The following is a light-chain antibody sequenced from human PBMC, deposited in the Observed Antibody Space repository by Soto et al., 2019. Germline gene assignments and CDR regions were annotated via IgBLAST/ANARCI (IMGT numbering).Light chain of an antibody. J-gene: IGKJ1*01. Sequence: DSMSTQSPYTVSLSQGERATLSCRASENVYNYLAWYQQIPGQPPRLLIYDASNRAAGVPARFSGSGSGTDFTLTISSLEPEDFAVYYCPQRSDWPRTFAQGTKVDIK. CDR3: PQRSDWPRT. CDR2: DAS. V-gene: IGKV3-11*01. CDR1: ENVYNY.